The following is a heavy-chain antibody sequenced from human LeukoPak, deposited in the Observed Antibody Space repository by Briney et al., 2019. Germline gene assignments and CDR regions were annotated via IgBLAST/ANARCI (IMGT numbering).Heavy chain of an antibody. J-gene: IGHJ6*03. CDR2: ISSSGSTI. Sequence: QSGGSLRLSCAASGFTFSSYEMNWVRQAPGKGLEWVSYISSSGSTIYYADSVKGRFTISRDNAKNSLYLQMNSLRAEDTAVYYCARVSSKTLVRAVITKKNYYCYYMDVWGKGTTVTISS. V-gene: IGHV3-48*03. CDR3: ARVSSKTLVRAVITKKNYYCYYMDV. CDR1: GFTFSSYE. D-gene: IGHD3-10*01.